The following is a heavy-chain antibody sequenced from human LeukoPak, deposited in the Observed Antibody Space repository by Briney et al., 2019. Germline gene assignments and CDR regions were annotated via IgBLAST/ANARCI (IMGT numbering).Heavy chain of an antibody. J-gene: IGHJ4*02. D-gene: IGHD3-10*01. CDR3: ARLPYYGSGSSDY. CDR1: GGTFSSYA. CDR2: IIPILGIA. V-gene: IGHV1-69*04. Sequence: GASVKVSCKASGGTFSSYAISWVRQAPGQGLEWMGRIIPILGIANYAQKFQGRVTITADKSTSTAYMELSSLRSEDTAVYYRARLPYYGSGSSDYWGQGTLVTVSS.